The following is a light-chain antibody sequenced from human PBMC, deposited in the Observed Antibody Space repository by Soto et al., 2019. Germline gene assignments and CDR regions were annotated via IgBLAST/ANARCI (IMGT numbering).Light chain of an antibody. Sequence: SVLTQADCVSGSPGQSITISCTGTSGDVGGYNYVSWYQQHPGKAPKLMIYEVSNRPSGVSNRFSGSKSGNTASLTISGLQAEDEADYYCTSYTRSSTPFVFLPGTKVX. J-gene: IGLJ1*01. CDR1: SGDVGGYNY. CDR2: EVS. CDR3: TSYTRSSTPFV. V-gene: IGLV2-14*01.